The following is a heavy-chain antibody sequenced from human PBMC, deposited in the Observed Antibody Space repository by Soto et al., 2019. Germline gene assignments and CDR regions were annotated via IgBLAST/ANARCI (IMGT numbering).Heavy chain of an antibody. CDR2: VSHDGRNT. Sequence: VQLVESGGGVVQPGRSLRLSWAASGFTFSDYAMHWVRQSPGKGLEWVAVVSHDGRNTHYADSVKGRFTISRDSSKNTVSLEITSLRAEDTAVYYCAKGGRQWLVTSDFNYWGQGALVTVSS. D-gene: IGHD6-19*01. V-gene: IGHV3-30*18. CDR3: AKGGRQWLVTSDFNY. J-gene: IGHJ4*02. CDR1: GFTFSDYA.